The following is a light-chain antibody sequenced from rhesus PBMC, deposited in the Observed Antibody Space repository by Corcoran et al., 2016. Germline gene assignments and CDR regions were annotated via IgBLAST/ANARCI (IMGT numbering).Light chain of an antibody. CDR3: LQYSSSPPLT. J-gene: IGKJ1*01. CDR2: QAS. CDR1: QGISSW. Sequence: DIQMTQSPSSLSASVGDKVTITCHARQGISSWLAWYQQKPGKAPKLLIYQASSLQRGVTSRFSGSVAGTDYTLTIRSLQSEDFATYYCLQYSSSPPLTFGQGTKVEIK. V-gene: IGKV1-22*01.